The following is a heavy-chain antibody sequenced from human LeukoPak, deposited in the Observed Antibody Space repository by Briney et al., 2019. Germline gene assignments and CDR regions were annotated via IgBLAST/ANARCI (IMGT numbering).Heavy chain of an antibody. CDR3: ARLHGGKGQYYFDF. D-gene: IGHD4-23*01. CDR1: GVSISSYS. Sequence: SETLSLTCTVSGVSISSYSWSWIRQPPGKGKEWIGYISTSGSTNSNPSLKSRVTMSVDTSQSQFSLNLSSVAAADTAVYYCARLHGGKGQYYFDFWGQGTLVTVSS. CDR2: ISTSGST. V-gene: IGHV4-4*09. J-gene: IGHJ4*02.